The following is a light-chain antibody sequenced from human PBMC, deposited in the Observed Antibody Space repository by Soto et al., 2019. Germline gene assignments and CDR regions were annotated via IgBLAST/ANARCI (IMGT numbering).Light chain of an antibody. J-gene: IGLJ7*01. Sequence: QSALTQPASVSGSPGQSIAIPCTGTNRDIGSYNFVSWHQQHPGKAPKLIIDEGSQRPSGVSNRFSGSKSGNTASLTISGLQADDEAEYYCCSYAGNSTLIFGGGTQLTVL. CDR3: CSYAGNSTLI. CDR2: EGS. CDR1: NRDIGSYNF. V-gene: IGLV2-23*01.